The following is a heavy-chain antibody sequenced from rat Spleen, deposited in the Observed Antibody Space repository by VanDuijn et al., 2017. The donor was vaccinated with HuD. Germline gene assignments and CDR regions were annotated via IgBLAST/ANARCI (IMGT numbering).Heavy chain of an antibody. J-gene: IGHJ3*01. Sequence: QVQLKESGPGLVQPSQTLSLTCTVSGLSLTSNGVSWVRQPPGKGLEWIAAISSGGTTYYNSVFKSRLSISRDTSKSQVILKMNSLQTEDTAIYFCSRDGDSSWFAYWGQGTLVTVS. CDR1: GLSLTSNG. V-gene: IGHV2S12*01. D-gene: IGHD1-2*01. CDR2: ISSGGTT. CDR3: SRDGDSSWFAY.